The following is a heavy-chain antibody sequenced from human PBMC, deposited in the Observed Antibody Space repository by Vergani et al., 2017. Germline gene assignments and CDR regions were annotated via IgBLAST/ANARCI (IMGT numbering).Heavy chain of an antibody. J-gene: IGHJ5*02. CDR2: ISYDGSNK. CDR1: GFTFSSYG. V-gene: IGHV3-30*18. Sequence: QVQLVESGGGVVQPGRSLRLSCAASGFTFSSYGMHWVRQAPGKGLEWVAVISYDGSNKYYADSVKDRFTISRDNSKNTLYLQMNSLRAEDTAVYYCAKGSTSLWINWFDPWGQGTLVTVSS. D-gene: IGHD2-2*01. CDR3: AKGSTSLWINWFDP.